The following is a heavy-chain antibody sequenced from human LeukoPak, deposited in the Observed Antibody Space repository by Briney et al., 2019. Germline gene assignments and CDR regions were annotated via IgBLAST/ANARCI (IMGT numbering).Heavy chain of an antibody. V-gene: IGHV3-23*01. Sequence: GGYLRLSCAASGFTFSSYAMSWVRQAPGKGLEWVSAISGSGGSTYYADSVKGRFTISRDNSKNTLYLQMNSLRAEDTAVYYCAKDGSGYAYLPKTQYYFDYWGQGTLVTVSS. CDR1: GFTFSSYA. CDR2: ISGSGGST. D-gene: IGHD5-12*01. CDR3: AKDGSGYAYLPKTQYYFDY. J-gene: IGHJ4*02.